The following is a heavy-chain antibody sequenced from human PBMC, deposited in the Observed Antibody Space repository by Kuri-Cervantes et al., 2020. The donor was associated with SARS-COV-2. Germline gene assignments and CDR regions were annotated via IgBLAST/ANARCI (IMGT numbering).Heavy chain of an antibody. CDR2: IGPSSSNI. CDR1: GFTFSEYS. CDR3: ARDLGSRLAARGD. Sequence: GGSLRLSCVVSGFTFSEYSMNWVRQAPGKGLEWVSYIGPSSSNIYYADSVKGRFTISRDNAKNLLYLQMNSLRAEDTAVYYCARDLGSRLAARGDWGRGTLVTVSS. J-gene: IGHJ4*02. D-gene: IGHD6-6*01. V-gene: IGHV3-48*01.